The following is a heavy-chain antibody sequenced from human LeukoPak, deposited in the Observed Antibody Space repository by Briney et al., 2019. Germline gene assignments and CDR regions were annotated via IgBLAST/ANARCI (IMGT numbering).Heavy chain of an antibody. V-gene: IGHV4-59*01. Sequence: SETLSLTCTASGGSISSYYWSWIRQPPGRGLEWIGYIYYSGSTNYNPSLKSRVTISVDTSKNQFSLKLSSVTAADTAVYYCATSRFLEWFPFDYWGQGTLVTVSS. D-gene: IGHD3-3*01. CDR2: IYYSGST. CDR3: ATSRFLEWFPFDY. J-gene: IGHJ4*02. CDR1: GGSISSYY.